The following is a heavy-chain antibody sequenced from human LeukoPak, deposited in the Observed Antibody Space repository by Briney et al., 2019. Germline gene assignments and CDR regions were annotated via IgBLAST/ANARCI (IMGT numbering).Heavy chain of an antibody. D-gene: IGHD2-21*02. CDR3: AKARRGHCGGDCYSALDY. J-gene: IGHJ4*02. Sequence: GSLRLSCAASGFTFSSYAMSWVRPAPGKGLEWVSAISGSGGSTYYADSVKGRFIISRDNSKNTLYLQMNSLRAEDTAVYYCAKARRGHCGGDCYSALDYWGQGTLVTVSS. V-gene: IGHV3-23*01. CDR2: ISGSGGST. CDR1: GFTFSSYA.